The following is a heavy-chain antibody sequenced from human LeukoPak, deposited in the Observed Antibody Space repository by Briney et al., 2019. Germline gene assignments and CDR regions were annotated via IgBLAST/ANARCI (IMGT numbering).Heavy chain of an antibody. V-gene: IGHV1-69*05. CDR3: ASSITGTTGFSFAAYYYYMDV. D-gene: IGHD1-7*01. Sequence: GASVKVSCKASGGTFSSYAISWVRQAPGQGLEWMGGIIPIFGTANYAQKFQGRVMITTDESTSTAYMELSSLRSEDTAVYYCASSITGTTGFSFAAYYYYMDVWGKGTTVTVS. CDR2: IIPIFGTA. J-gene: IGHJ6*03. CDR1: GGTFSSYA.